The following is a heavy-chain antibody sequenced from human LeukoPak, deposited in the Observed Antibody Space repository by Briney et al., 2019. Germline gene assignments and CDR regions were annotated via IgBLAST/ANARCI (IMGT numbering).Heavy chain of an antibody. CDR3: TRERSSYCSSTSCYFENKNWFDP. V-gene: IGHV1-18*04. J-gene: IGHJ5*02. Sequence: ASVKVSCKASGYTFTSYGISWVRQAPGQGLEWMGWISAYNGNTNYAQKLQGRVTMTTDTSTSTAYMELRSLRSGDTAVYYCTRERSSYCSSTSCYFENKNWFDPWGQGTLVTVSS. D-gene: IGHD2-2*01. CDR1: GYTFTSYG. CDR2: ISAYNGNT.